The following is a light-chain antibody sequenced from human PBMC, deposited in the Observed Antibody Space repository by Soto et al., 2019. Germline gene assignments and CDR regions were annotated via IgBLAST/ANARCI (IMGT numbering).Light chain of an antibody. CDR2: DAS. Sequence: EIVLTQSPGSLSLSPGERATLSCRASQRVNFYLAWYQQKPGQAPRLLISDASSRATDVPDRFSGSGSGTDFSLTISRLEPEDFAVYYCQQYGDSPVTFGQGTKVDIK. J-gene: IGKJ1*01. CDR1: QRVNFY. CDR3: QQYGDSPVT. V-gene: IGKV3-20*01.